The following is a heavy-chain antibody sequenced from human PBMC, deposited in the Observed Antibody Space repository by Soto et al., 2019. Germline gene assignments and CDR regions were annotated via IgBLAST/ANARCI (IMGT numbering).Heavy chain of an antibody. J-gene: IGHJ6*01. CDR1: GGTFSSYT. CDR3: ARAYYYGSGSYPNYYYYGMDV. CDR2: IIPILGIA. V-gene: IGHV1-69*02. D-gene: IGHD3-10*01. Sequence: QVQLVQSGAEVKKPGSSVKVSCKASGGTFSSYTISWVRQAPGQGLEWMGRIIPILGIANYAQKFQGRVTITADKSTSTAYMELSSLRSEDTAVYYCARAYYYGSGSYPNYYYYGMDVW.